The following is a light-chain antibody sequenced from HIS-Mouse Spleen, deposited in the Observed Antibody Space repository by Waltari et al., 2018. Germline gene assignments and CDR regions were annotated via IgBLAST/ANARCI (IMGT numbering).Light chain of an antibody. V-gene: IGLV2-14*03. CDR1: TSDVGVYNY. CDR3: SSYTSSSTRV. Sequence: QSALTQPASVSGSPGQSITIPCTGPTSDVGVYNYVSRYQQHPGKAPKLMIYDASNRPSGVSNRFSGSKSGNTASLTISGLQAEDEADYYCSSYTSSSTRVFGGGTKLTVL. CDR2: DAS. J-gene: IGLJ3*02.